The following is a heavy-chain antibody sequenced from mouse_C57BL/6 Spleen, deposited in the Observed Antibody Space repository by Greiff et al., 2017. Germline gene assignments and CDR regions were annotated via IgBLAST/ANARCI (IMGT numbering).Heavy chain of an antibody. Sequence: EVQVVESEPELVKPGASVKISCKASGYSFTDYNMNWVKQSNGKSLEWIGVINPNYGTTSYNQKFKGKATLTVDQSSSTAYMQLNSLTSEDSAVYYCARGDYDPNYYAMDYWGQGTSVTVSS. CDR2: INPNYGTT. CDR3: ARGDYDPNYYAMDY. V-gene: IGHV1-39*01. CDR1: GYSFTDYN. D-gene: IGHD2-4*01. J-gene: IGHJ4*01.